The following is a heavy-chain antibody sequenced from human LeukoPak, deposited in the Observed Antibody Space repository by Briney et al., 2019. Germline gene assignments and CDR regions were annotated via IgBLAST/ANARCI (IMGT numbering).Heavy chain of an antibody. CDR2: IYYSGST. J-gene: IGHJ4*02. Sequence: PSETLSLTCAVYGGSFSGYYWSWIRQPPGKGLEWIGSIYYSGSTYYNPSLKSRVTISVDTSKNQFSLKLSSVTAADTAVYYCARTRYYYNSRSYGAPYYFDYWGQGTLVTVSS. V-gene: IGHV4-34*01. CDR3: ARTRYYYNSRSYGAPYYFDY. D-gene: IGHD3-10*01. CDR1: GGSFSGYY.